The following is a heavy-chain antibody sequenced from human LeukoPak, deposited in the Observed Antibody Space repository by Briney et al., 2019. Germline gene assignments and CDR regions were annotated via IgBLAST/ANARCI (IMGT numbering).Heavy chain of an antibody. V-gene: IGHV1-18*01. CDR1: GYTFTSYG. Sequence: ASVKVSCKASGYTFTSYGISWVRQAPGQGLECMGWIRAYNGNTNYAQKLQGRVTMTTDTSTSTAYMELRSLRSDDTAVYYCARRRYCSSTSCYMFGGSGGYFDYWGQGTLVTVSS. J-gene: IGHJ4*02. D-gene: IGHD2-2*02. CDR2: IRAYNGNT. CDR3: ARRRYCSSTSCYMFGGSGGYFDY.